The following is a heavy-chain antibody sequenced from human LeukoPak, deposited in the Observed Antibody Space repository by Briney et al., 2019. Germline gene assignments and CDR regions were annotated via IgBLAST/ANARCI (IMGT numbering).Heavy chain of an antibody. CDR1: GFTFSDYY. CDR2: ISSRNSYT. CDR3: AREGSYIYGFDY. D-gene: IGHD3-10*01. Sequence: PGGSLRLSCAASGFTFSDYYMSWVRQAPGKGLEWISYISSRNSYTNYADSVKGRFTISRDNAKDSLYLQMNSLRAEDAAVYYCAREGSYIYGFDYWGQGTLVTVSS. J-gene: IGHJ4*02. V-gene: IGHV3-11*06.